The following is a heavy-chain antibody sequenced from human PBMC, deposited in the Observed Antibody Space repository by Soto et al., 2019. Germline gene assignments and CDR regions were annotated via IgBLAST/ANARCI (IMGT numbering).Heavy chain of an antibody. CDR3: ARRTRNDAFDI. J-gene: IGHJ3*02. CDR1: GYSFTSYW. CDR2: IYPGDSDT. Sequence: GESPKIPRQGSGYSFTSYWIGWVPQMPGKGPEWTGIIYPGDSDTRYSPSFQGQVTISADKSISTAYLQWSSLKASDTAMYYCARRTRNDAFDIWGQGTMVTVSS. V-gene: IGHV5-51*01.